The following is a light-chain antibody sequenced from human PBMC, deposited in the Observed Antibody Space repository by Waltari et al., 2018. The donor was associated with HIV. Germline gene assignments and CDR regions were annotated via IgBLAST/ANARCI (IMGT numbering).Light chain of an antibody. CDR1: SRDVGGYTS. CDR2: EVS. CDR3: SSYTSSSTPYV. Sequence: QSALTQPASVSGSPGQSLTIPCTGTSRDVGGYTSVSWYQQHPGKAPKLMIYEVSNRPSGVSNRFSGSKSGNTASLTISGLQAEDEADYYCSSYTSSSTPYVFGTGTKVTVL. V-gene: IGLV2-14*01. J-gene: IGLJ1*01.